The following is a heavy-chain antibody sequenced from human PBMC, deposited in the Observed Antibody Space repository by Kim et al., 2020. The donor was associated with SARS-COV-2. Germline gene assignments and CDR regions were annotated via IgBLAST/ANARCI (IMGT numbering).Heavy chain of an antibody. CDR3: AKDRYVDP. V-gene: IGHV3-23*01. D-gene: IGHD1-20*01. J-gene: IGHJ5*02. Sequence: GGSTYDADSVKGRFTISRDNSKNTLYLQMNSLRAEDTAVYYCAKDRYVDPWGQGTLVTVSS. CDR2: GGST.